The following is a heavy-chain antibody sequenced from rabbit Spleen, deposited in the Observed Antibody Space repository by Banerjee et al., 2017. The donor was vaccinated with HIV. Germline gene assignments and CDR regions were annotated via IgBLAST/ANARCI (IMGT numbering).Heavy chain of an antibody. CDR3: AANLGYDLWWFDL. V-gene: IGHV1S43*01. CDR2: IDPIFGTT. J-gene: IGHJ4*01. CDR1: GLDFSGDSY. Sequence: EESGGGLVKPGASLTLTCKASGLDFSGDSYDSYMCWVRQAPGKGLEWIGYIDPIFGTTSYASWVNGRFTISSDNAQNTVDLQMNSLTAADTATYFCAANLGYDLWWFDLWGQGTLVTVS. D-gene: IGHD5-1*01.